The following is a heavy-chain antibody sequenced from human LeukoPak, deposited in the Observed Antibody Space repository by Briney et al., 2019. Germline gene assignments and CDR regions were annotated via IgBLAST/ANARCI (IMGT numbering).Heavy chain of an antibody. CDR3: ARTQRFGDYNLDY. D-gene: IGHD4-17*01. CDR1: GFTFSNYE. Sequence: GESLRLSCAASGFTFSNYEMNWVRQAPGKGPEWVSYIRNSGSTTYYADSVKGRFTVSRDNAKNALYLQMNSLRAEDTAVYYCARTQRFGDYNLDYWGQGTLVTVSS. CDR2: IRNSGSTT. J-gene: IGHJ4*02. V-gene: IGHV3-48*03.